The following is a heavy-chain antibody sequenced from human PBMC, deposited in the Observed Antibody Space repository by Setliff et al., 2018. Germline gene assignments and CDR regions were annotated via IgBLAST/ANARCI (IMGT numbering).Heavy chain of an antibody. J-gene: IGHJ4*02. CDR3: ARDGSAFFYQN. D-gene: IGHD1-26*01. CDR2: MNPNSGNT. V-gene: IGHV1-8*02. Sequence: GASVKVSCKASGYTFTSYDINWVRQATGQGLEWMGWMNPNSGNTGYAQKFQGRVTMTRNTSISTAYMELSSLKSEDTATYYCARDGSAFFYQNWGQGSLVTVSS. CDR1: GYTFTSYD.